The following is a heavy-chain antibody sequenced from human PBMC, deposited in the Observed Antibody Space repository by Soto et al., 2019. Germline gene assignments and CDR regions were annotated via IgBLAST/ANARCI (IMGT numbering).Heavy chain of an antibody. CDR1: GGTFSSYA. J-gene: IGHJ3*02. V-gene: IGHV1-69*13. CDR2: IIPIFGTA. D-gene: IGHD2-15*01. Sequence: SVQVSCKASGGTFSSYAISWVRQAPGQGLEWMGGIIPIFGTANYAQKFQGRVTITADESTSTAYMELSRLRSEDTDVYYCARGGIGYCSGGSCQVHIERAFEKWGQGTMVTVS. CDR3: ARGGIGYCSGGSCQVHIERAFEK.